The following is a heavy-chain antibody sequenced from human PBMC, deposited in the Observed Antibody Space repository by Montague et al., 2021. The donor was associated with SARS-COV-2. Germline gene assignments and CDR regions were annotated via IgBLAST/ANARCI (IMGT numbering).Heavy chain of an antibody. J-gene: IGHJ3*01. CDR1: GGSITNNIDY. Sequence: SETLSLTCTVSGGSITNNIDYWAWIRPPPGKGLVWIGSIYYTGNTYYTPSLKSPVTISVVTSKNHFTLKLISVTAAATSVYYCARLKRYFDSSGSPAAFDFWGQGTKVTVSS. D-gene: IGHD3-22*01. CDR3: ARLKRYFDSSGSPAAFDF. CDR2: IYYTGNT. V-gene: IGHV4-39*02.